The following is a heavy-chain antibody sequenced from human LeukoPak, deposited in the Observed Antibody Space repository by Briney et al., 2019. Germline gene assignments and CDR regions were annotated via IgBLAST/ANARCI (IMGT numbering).Heavy chain of an antibody. CDR2: IYYSGST. J-gene: IGHJ4*02. CDR1: GGSISSYY. CDR3: ARVPSSSSSWFDY. V-gene: IGHV4-59*01. Sequence: SETLSLTCTVSGGSISSYYWSWLRQPPGKGLEWIGYIYYSGSTNYNPSLKSRVTISVDTSKNQFSLKLSSVTAADTAVYYCARVPSSSSSWFDYWGQGTLVTVSS. D-gene: IGHD6-13*01.